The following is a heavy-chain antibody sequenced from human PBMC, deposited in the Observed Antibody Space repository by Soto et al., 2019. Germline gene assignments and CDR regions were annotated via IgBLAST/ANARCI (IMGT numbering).Heavy chain of an antibody. CDR1: GGSVSGYY. CDR3: ARGQDSAKIGY. V-gene: IGHV4-34*01. J-gene: IGHJ4*02. D-gene: IGHD5-18*01. CDR2: IHPSGVN. Sequence: SETLSLTCAVHGGSVSGYYWTWIRQPPGKGLEWIGEIHPSGVNNYNASLSSRVAMSLDSSKNQFSLTLTSIIVADTAVYYCARGQDSAKIGYWGPGTLVTVSS.